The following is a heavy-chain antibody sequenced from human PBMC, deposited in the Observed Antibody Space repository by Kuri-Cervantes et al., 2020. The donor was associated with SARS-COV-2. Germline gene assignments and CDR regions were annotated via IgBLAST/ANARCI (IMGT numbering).Heavy chain of an antibody. D-gene: IGHD6-19*01. Sequence: GGSLRLSCAASGFTFSSYNMNWVRQAPGKGLEWVANIKQDGSEKYYVDSVKGRFTISRDNAKNSLYLQMNSLRAEDTAVYYCARAPTLPVAGGFDYWGQGTLVTVSS. CDR2: IKQDGSEK. J-gene: IGHJ4*02. CDR1: GFTFSSYN. V-gene: IGHV3-7*01. CDR3: ARAPTLPVAGGFDY.